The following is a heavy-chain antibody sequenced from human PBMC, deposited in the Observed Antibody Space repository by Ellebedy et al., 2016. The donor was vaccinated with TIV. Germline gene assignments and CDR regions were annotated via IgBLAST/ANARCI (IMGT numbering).Heavy chain of an antibody. CDR1: GFTGSV. D-gene: IGHD3-3*01. V-gene: IGHV3-23*01. CDR3: ATALRGQQLIPEYFQH. J-gene: IGHJ1*01. CDR2: VSDSGISA. Sequence: GESLKISCAASGFTGSVMSWVRQAPGKGLEWISCVSDSGISAYYADSVKGRFTISRDNSKNIVHLQMNSLRAEDTALYYCATALRGQQLIPEYFQHWGQGTLVTVSS.